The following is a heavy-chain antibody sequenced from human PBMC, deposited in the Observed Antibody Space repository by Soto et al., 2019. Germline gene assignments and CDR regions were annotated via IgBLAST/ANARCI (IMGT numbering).Heavy chain of an antibody. D-gene: IGHD6-13*01. CDR3: ARGVGYRSSWHRYYGMDV. CDR1: GYSFTSDL. J-gene: IGHJ6*01. CDR2: IYPGDSDT. V-gene: IGHV5-51*01. Sequence: GESLNMSSKGSGYSFTSDLIGWVRQMPGKGLEWMGIIYPGDSDTRYSPSFQGQVTISADKSISTAYLQWSSLKASDTAMYYCARGVGYRSSWHRYYGMDVWGQGTTFTVSS.